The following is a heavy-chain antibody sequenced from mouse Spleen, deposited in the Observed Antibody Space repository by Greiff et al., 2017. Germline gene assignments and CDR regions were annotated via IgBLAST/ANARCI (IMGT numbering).Heavy chain of an antibody. J-gene: IGHJ2*01. Sequence: VQLQQSGPELVKPGASVRISCKASGYTFTSYYIHWVKQRPGQGLEWIGWIYPGNVNTKYNEKFKGKATLTADKSSSTAYMQLSSLTSEDSAVYFCARGSGYYGFDYWGQGTTLTVSS. CDR3: ARGSGYYGFDY. CDR1: GYTFTSYY. D-gene: IGHD2-3*01. CDR2: IYPGNVNT. V-gene: IGHV1S56*01.